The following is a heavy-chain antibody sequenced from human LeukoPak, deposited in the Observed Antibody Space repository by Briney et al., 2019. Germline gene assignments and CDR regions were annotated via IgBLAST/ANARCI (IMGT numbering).Heavy chain of an antibody. CDR3: ASVWGSSWKAYMDV. CDR2: ISAYNGNT. J-gene: IGHJ6*03. Sequence: GASVKVSCKASGYTFTSYGISWVRQAPGQGLEWMGWISAYNGNTNYAQKLQGRVTMTTDTSTSTAYMELRSLRSDDTAVYYCASVWGSSWKAYMDVWGKGTTVTVSS. CDR1: GYTFTSYG. V-gene: IGHV1-18*01. D-gene: IGHD6-13*01.